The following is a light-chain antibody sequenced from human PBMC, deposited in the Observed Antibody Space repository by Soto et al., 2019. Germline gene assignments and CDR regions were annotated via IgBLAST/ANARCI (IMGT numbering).Light chain of an antibody. CDR2: SAS. V-gene: IGKV1-16*01. CDR1: QDINNF. J-gene: IGKJ4*01. CDR3: LQYDRSPAT. Sequence: DSQMTQSPSSLSASVGGRVTITCRASQDINNFLAWFQQKPGKAPKPLIYSASSLQDGVPSRFSGSGSGTHFTLTISSLQPEDFATYFCLQYDRSPATFGGGTRVDIE.